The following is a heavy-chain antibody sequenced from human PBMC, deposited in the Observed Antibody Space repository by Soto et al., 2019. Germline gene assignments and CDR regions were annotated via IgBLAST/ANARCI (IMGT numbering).Heavy chain of an antibody. V-gene: IGHV4-34*01. CDR2: INHSGST. CDR3: ARLVADYVDP. Sequence: PSETLSLTCAVYGGSFSGYYWTWIRQPPGTGLEWIGEINHSGSTYYNPSLKSRVTISVDTSKNQFSLKLSSVTAADTAMYYCARLVADYVDPWGQGTLVTVSS. D-gene: IGHD6-19*01. J-gene: IGHJ5*02. CDR1: GGSFSGYY.